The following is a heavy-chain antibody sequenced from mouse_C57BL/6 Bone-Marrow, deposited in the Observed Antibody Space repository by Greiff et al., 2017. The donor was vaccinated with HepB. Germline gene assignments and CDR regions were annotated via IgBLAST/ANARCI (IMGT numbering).Heavy chain of an antibody. CDR2: VYPYNGGT. CDR1: GFTFTDYY. J-gene: IGHJ1*03. CDR3: ARERFITTVVATDWYFDV. V-gene: IGHV1-36*01. D-gene: IGHD1-1*01. Sequence: EVKLVESGPVLVKPGPSVKISCKASGFTFTDYYMHWVKQSHGKSLEWIGLVYPYNGGTSYNQKFKGKATLTVDTSSSTAYMELNSLTSEDSAVYYCARERFITTVVATDWYFDVWGTGTTVTVSS.